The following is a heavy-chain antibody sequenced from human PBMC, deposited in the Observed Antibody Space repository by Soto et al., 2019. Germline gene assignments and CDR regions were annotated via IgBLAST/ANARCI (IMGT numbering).Heavy chain of an antibody. D-gene: IGHD6-13*01. CDR3: GRRPYRRRWWEVGP. CDR1: GFTFSSYE. V-gene: IGHV3-48*03. Sequence: GGSLRLSCAASGFTFSSYEMNWVRQAPGKGLEWVSYISSSGSTIYYADSVKGRFTISRDNAKNSLYLQMNSLRAEDTAVYYCGRRPYRRRWWEVGPWGQGTLVTVSS. CDR2: ISSSGSTI. J-gene: IGHJ5*02.